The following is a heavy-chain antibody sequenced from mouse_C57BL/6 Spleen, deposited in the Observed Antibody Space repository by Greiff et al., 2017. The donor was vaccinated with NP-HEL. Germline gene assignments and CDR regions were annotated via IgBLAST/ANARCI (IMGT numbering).Heavy chain of an antibody. J-gene: IGHJ4*01. Sequence: QVQLQQPGTELVKPGASVKLSCKASGYTFTTYWMHWVKQRPGQGLEWIGNINPSNGGTNYNEKFKSKATLTVDKSSSTAYMQLSSLTSEDSAVYYCARDSSGYYAMDYWGQGTSVTVSS. CDR2: INPSNGGT. V-gene: IGHV1-53*01. CDR3: ARDSSGYYAMDY. D-gene: IGHD3-2*02. CDR1: GYTFTTYW.